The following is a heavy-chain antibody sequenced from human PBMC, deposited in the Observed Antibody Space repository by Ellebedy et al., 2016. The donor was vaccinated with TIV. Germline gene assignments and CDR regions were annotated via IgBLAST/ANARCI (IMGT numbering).Heavy chain of an antibody. CDR2: ISWNSGSI. D-gene: IGHD6-6*01. J-gene: IGHJ3*02. V-gene: IGHV3-9*01. CDR3: AKDMTPSRPSIAASTVLGTDAFDI. CDR1: GFTFDDYA. Sequence: GGSLRLXCAASGFTFDDYAMHWDRQAPGKGLGWVSGISWNSGSIGYADSVKGRFTISRDNAKNSLYLQMNSLRAEDTALSYCAKDMTPSRPSIAASTVLGTDAFDIWGQGTMVTVSS.